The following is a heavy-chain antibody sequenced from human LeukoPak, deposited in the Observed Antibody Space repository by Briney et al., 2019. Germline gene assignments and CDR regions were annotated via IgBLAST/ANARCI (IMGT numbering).Heavy chain of an antibody. D-gene: IGHD2-15*01. CDR2: ISAYNGNT. CDR1: GYTFTSYG. J-gene: IGHJ6*03. Sequence: ASVKVSCKASGYTFTSYGISWVRQAPRQGLEWMGWISAYNGNTNYALKLQGRVTMTTDTSTSTAYMELRSLRSDDTAVYYCARTGALAKYCSGGSCYSHYYYYMDVWGKGTTVTVS. V-gene: IGHV1-18*01. CDR3: ARTGALAKYCSGGSCYSHYYYYMDV.